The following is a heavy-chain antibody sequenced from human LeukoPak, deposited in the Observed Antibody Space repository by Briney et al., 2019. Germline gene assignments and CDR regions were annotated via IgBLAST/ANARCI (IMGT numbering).Heavy chain of an antibody. CDR2: IYYSGST. V-gene: IGHV4-59*01. D-gene: IGHD2-15*01. CDR1: GGSISSYY. Sequence: PSETLSLTCTVSGGSISSYYWSWIRQPPGKGLEWIGYIYYSGSTNYNPSLKSRVTISVDTSKNQFSLKLSSVTAADTAVYYCVVGRDLFDYWGQGTLVTVSS. J-gene: IGHJ4*02. CDR3: VVGRDLFDY.